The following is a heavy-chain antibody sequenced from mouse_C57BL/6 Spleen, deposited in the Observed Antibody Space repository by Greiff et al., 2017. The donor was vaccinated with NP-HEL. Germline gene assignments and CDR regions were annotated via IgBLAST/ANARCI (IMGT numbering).Heavy chain of an antibody. V-gene: IGHV5-17*01. CDR3: ARRRGGSEYFDY. CDR1: GFTFSDYG. J-gene: IGHJ2*01. CDR2: ISSGSSTI. Sequence: EVQGVESGGGLVKPGGSLKLSCAASGFTFSDYGMHWVRQAPEKGLEWVAYISSGSSTIYYAVTVKGRFTISRDNAKNTLFLQMTSLRSEDTAMYYCARRRGGSEYFDYWGQGTTLTVSS. D-gene: IGHD1-1*01.